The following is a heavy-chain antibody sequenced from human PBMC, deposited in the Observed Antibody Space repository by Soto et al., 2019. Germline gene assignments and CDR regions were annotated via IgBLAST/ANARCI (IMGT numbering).Heavy chain of an antibody. D-gene: IGHD6-6*01. V-gene: IGHV3-49*03. CDR1: GFTFGDYA. J-gene: IGHJ6*02. Sequence: GGSLRLSCTASGFTFGDYAMSWFRQAPGKGLEWVGFIRSKAYGGTTEYAASVKGRFTISRDDSKSIAYLQMNSLKTEDTAVYYCSGSSSSHYYYGMDVWGQGTTVTVS. CDR3: SGSSSSHYYYGMDV. CDR2: IRSKAYGGTT.